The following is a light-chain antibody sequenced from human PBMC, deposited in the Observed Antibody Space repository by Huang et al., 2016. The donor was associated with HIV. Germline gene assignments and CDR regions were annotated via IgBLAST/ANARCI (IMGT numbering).Light chain of an antibody. CDR1: HNVTNDY. CDR3: QQYSTSPWT. V-gene: IGKV3-20*01. CDR2: GSS. J-gene: IGKJ1*01. Sequence: EIVLTQSPDTLSLSPGERGALSCRASHNVTNDYLAWYQHKSGQAPRLLIYGSSGRATAAPARFSGSGSGTDFSLTIDTVKPEDFASYDCQQYSTSPWTFGPGTKLEIK.